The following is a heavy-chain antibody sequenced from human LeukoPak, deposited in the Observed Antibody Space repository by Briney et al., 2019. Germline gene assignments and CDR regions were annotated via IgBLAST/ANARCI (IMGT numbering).Heavy chain of an antibody. CDR2: IIPIFGTA. CDR1: GGTFSSYA. CDR3: AAGTSLNGLGSLPRAFCRY. Sequence: ASVKVSCKASGGTFSSYAISWVRQAPGQGLEWMGGIIPIFGTANYAQKFQGRVTITTDESTSTAYMELSSLRSEDTAVYYCAAGTSLNGLGSLPRAFCRYWGQGTLVTVSS. V-gene: IGHV1-69*05. J-gene: IGHJ4*02. D-gene: IGHD1-7*01.